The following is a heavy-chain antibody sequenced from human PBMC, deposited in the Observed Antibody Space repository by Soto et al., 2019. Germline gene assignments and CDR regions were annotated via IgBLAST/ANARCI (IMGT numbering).Heavy chain of an antibody. J-gene: IGHJ5*02. CDR1: GYTFTSYD. V-gene: IGHV1-8*01. D-gene: IGHD4-17*01. CDR3: ARGVKYGAYSRWFDP. CDR2: MSPNSGNT. Sequence: ASVKVSCKASGYTFTSYDINWVRQATGQGLEYLGWMSPNSGNTGYVQKFQGRVTMTWDTSITTAYMELSSLRSEDTAVYFCARGVKYGAYSRWFDPWGQGTLVTVSS.